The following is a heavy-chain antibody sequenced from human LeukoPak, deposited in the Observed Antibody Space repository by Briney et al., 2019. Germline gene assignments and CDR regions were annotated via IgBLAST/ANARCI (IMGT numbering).Heavy chain of an antibody. CDR1: GFTFRNYA. V-gene: IGHV3-23*01. CDR3: TKITTGTVNY. CDR2: ISGSADST. Sequence: PGGSLRLSCAASGFTFRNYAMTWVRQAPGKGLEWVSDISGSADSTNYADSVKGRFTISRDNSKNTLYLQMNSPRAEDTAIYYCTKITTGTVNYWGQGTLVTVSS. J-gene: IGHJ4*02. D-gene: IGHD1-1*01.